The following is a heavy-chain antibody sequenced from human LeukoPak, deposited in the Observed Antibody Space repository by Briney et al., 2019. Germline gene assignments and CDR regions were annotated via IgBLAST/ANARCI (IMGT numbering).Heavy chain of an antibody. V-gene: IGHV4-59*01. CDR2: IYYSGST. CDR3: ARSGVPPYYYYYMDV. Sequence: PSETLSLTCTVSGGSISSYYWSWIRQPPGKGLEWIGYIYYSGSTNYNPSLKSRVTISVDTSKNQFSLKLNSVTAADTAVYYCARSGVPPYYYYYMDVWGKGTTVTVSS. CDR1: GGSISSYY. J-gene: IGHJ6*03. D-gene: IGHD3-10*01.